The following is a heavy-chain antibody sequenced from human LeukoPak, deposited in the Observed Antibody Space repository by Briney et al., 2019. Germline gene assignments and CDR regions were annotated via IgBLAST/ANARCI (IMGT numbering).Heavy chain of an antibody. Sequence: PSETLSLTCTVSGGSISSTSYYWAWIRQPPGKGLEWIGNVHYSGSTYYNPSLKSRVTISVDTSKNQFSLKLSSVTAADTAVYYCASGYSSSWYADAFDIWGQGTMVTVSS. V-gene: IGHV4-39*07. CDR3: ASGYSSSWYADAFDI. J-gene: IGHJ3*02. CDR1: GGSISSTSYY. D-gene: IGHD6-13*01. CDR2: VHYSGST.